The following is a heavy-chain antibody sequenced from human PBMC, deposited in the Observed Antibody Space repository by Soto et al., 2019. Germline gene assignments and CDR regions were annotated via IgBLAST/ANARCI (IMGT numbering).Heavy chain of an antibody. D-gene: IGHD3-3*01. CDR2: ISSGGSSI. V-gene: IGHV3-48*03. Sequence: GGSLRLSCAASGLTFSSYEMKWVRQAPGKGLEWVSYISSGGSSIYYADSVKGRFTISRDNAKNSLYLQMNSLRAEDTAIYYCARVRPDYDFWSGYDDLWGQGTLVTVSS. CDR1: GLTFSSYE. CDR3: ARVRPDYDFWSGYDDL. J-gene: IGHJ5*02.